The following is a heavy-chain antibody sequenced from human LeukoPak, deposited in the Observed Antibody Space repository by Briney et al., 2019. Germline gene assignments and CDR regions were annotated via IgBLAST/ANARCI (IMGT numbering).Heavy chain of an antibody. Sequence: ASVKVSCKASGYTFTGYYMHWVRQAPGQRLEWMGWINAGNGNTKYSQEFQGRVTITRDTSASTAYMELSSLRSEDMAVYYCARATYYSDSSGYHSLSYFDYWGQGTLVTVSS. CDR1: GYTFTGYY. CDR3: ARATYYSDSSGYHSLSYFDY. D-gene: IGHD3-22*01. CDR2: INAGNGNT. V-gene: IGHV1-3*03. J-gene: IGHJ4*02.